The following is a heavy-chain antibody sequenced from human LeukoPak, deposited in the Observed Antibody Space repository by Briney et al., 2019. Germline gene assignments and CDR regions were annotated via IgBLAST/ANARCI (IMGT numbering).Heavy chain of an antibody. V-gene: IGHV4-59*01. D-gene: IGHD4-17*01. J-gene: IGHJ3*02. CDR3: ASLDHGTFDVFDI. Sequence: SETLSLTCTVSGGSISSYYWSWIRLPPGKGLEWIGYIYYSGSTKYNPSLTSRVTISVDTSNNHLSLKLSSVTAADTAVYYCASLDHGTFDVFDIWGQGTMVTVSS. CDR1: GGSISSYY. CDR2: IYYSGST.